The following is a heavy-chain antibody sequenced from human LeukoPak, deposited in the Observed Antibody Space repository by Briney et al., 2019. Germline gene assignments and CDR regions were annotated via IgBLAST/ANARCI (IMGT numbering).Heavy chain of an antibody. J-gene: IGHJ4*02. Sequence: SETLSLTCTVSGGSISSYYWSWIRQPPGKGLEWIGYIYYSGSTNYNPSLKSRVTISVDTSKNQFSLKLSSVTAADTAVYYCARGRYYFDYWGQGTLVTVSS. V-gene: IGHV4-59*01. D-gene: IGHD4-17*01. CDR3: ARGRYYFDY. CDR2: IYYSGST. CDR1: GGSISSYY.